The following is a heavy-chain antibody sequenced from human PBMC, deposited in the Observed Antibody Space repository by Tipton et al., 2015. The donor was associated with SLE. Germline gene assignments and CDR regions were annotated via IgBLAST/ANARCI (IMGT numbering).Heavy chain of an antibody. CDR3: ARDRRDLWRFGAHFDP. D-gene: IGHD3-10*01. V-gene: IGHV4-39*07. Sequence: TLSLTCTVSGGSISSYYWSWIRQPPGKGLEWIGSIYYSGSTYYNPSLKSRVTISVDTSKNQFSLKLSSVTAADTAVYYCARDRRDLWRFGAHFDPWGQGNLVTVSS. J-gene: IGHJ5*02. CDR2: IYYSGST. CDR1: GGSISSYY.